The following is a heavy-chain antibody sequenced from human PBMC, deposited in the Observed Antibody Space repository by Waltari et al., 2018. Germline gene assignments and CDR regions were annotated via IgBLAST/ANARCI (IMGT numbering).Heavy chain of an antibody. J-gene: IGHJ4*02. D-gene: IGHD3-3*01. Sequence: QVQLQQWGAGLLKPSETLSLTCAVYGGSFSGYYWSWIRQPPGKGLEWIGEINHSGSTNYNPSLKSRVTISVDTSKNQFSLKLSSVTAADTAVYYCARGRPYYDFWSGFAPSRIFDYWGQGT. CDR3: ARGRPYYDFWSGFAPSRIFDY. CDR2: INHSGST. CDR1: GGSFSGYY. V-gene: IGHV4-34*01.